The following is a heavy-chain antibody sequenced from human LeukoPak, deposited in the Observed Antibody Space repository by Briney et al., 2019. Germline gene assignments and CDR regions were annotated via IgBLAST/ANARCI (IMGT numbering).Heavy chain of an antibody. V-gene: IGHV3-30*03. CDR3: ARHFDYDSSPVRY. CDR1: GFTLRNYG. J-gene: IGHJ4*02. D-gene: IGHD3-22*01. CDR2: ISYDGRNR. Sequence: GRSLRLSCVASGFTLRNYGMQWVRQAPGKGLEWLAVISYDGRNRYYADSVKGRFTISRDNSKNTLYLQLDSLRAEDTAVYYCARHFDYDSSPVRYWGQGTLVTVSS.